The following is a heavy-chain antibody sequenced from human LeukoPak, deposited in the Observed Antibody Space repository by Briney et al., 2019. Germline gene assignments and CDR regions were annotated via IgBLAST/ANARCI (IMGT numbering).Heavy chain of an antibody. CDR2: ISSSGSTI. CDR1: GFTFSSYE. Sequence: PGGSLRLSCAASGFTFSSYEMNWVRQAPGKGLEWVSYISSSGSTIYYADSVKGRFTISRDNAKNSLYLQMHSLRAEDTAVYYCARDQYYYDSSGYYTGDYYYYYGMDVWGQGTTVTVSS. D-gene: IGHD3-22*01. CDR3: ARDQYYYDSSGYYTGDYYYYYGMDV. J-gene: IGHJ6*02. V-gene: IGHV3-48*03.